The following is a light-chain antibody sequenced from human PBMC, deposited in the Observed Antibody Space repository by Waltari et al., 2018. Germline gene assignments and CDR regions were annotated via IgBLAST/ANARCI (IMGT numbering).Light chain of an antibody. CDR3: QSYDSSLSGRPWV. Sequence: QSVLTQPPSVSGAPGQRVTISCTGSRSNIGAGYDVHWYQQLPGTAPKLLIYANRNRPSGVPDRFSGSKSGTSASLAITGLQPEDEADYYCQSYDSSLSGRPWVFGGGTKLTVL. V-gene: IGLV1-40*01. CDR2: ANR. J-gene: IGLJ3*02. CDR1: RSNIGAGYD.